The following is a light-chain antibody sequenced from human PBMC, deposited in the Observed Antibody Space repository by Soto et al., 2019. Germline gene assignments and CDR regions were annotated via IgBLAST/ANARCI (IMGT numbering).Light chain of an antibody. CDR2: DAS. CDR3: QQRDTWPWT. J-gene: IGKJ1*01. CDR1: QSVSSS. Sequence: IVLTQSPATLSLSPGERATLRCRASQSVSSSLAWYQQKSGQAPRLLIYDASNRATGIPARFSGSGSGDDYTLILSSLEADDVGVYYCQQRDTWPWTFGQGTRV. V-gene: IGKV3-11*01.